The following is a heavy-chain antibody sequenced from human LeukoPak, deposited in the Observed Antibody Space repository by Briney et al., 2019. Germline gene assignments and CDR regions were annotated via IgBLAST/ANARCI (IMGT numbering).Heavy chain of an antibody. J-gene: IGHJ3*02. V-gene: IGHV3-21*01. Sequence: GRSLRLSCAASGFTFSSYSMNWVRQAAGKGLESVSSISSGSTYIYYADSVMGRFTISRDNTKNSLYLQMNSLRAEDTAVYYCTREGVDVFDIWGQGTMVTVSS. CDR3: TREGVDVFDI. CDR1: GFTFSSYS. CDR2: ISSGSTYI. D-gene: IGHD3-10*01.